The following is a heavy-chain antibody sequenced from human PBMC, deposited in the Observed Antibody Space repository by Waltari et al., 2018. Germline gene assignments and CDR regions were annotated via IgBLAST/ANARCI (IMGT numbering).Heavy chain of an antibody. CDR1: GYTLTELS. V-gene: IGHV1-24*01. Sequence: QVQLVQSGAEVKKPGASVKVSCKVSGYTLTELSMHWVRQAPGKGLEWMGGFDPEDGETIYAQKFQGRVTMTEDTSTDTAYMELSSLRSEDTAVYYCATEYCSGGSCSTSDAFDIWGQGTMVTVSS. J-gene: IGHJ3*02. CDR3: ATEYCSGGSCSTSDAFDI. D-gene: IGHD2-15*01. CDR2: FDPEDGET.